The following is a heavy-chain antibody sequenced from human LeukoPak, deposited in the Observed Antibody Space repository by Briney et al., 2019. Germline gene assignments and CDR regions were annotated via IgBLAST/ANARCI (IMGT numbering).Heavy chain of an antibody. Sequence: KPSETLSLTCTVSGGSVSSGSYYWSWIRQPPGKGLEWIGYIQDSGNTNYNPSLKSRVTISVDTSKNHFSLKLNSVTAADTAVYYCARHYCSGGSCKPDYWGQGTLVTVSS. D-gene: IGHD2-15*01. CDR1: GGSVSSGSYY. V-gene: IGHV4-61*03. CDR2: IQDSGNT. CDR3: ARHYCSGGSCKPDY. J-gene: IGHJ4*02.